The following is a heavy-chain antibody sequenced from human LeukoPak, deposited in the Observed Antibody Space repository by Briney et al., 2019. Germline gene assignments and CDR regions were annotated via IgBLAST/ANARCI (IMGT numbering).Heavy chain of an antibody. D-gene: IGHD5-18*01. CDR2: IIPIFGTA. V-gene: IGHV1-69*13. J-gene: IGHJ4*02. CDR1: GGTFSSYA. CDR3: ASPRDTAMVTGFDY. Sequence: ASVKVSCKASGGTFSSYAISWVRQAPGQGLGWMGGIIPIFGTANYAQKFQGRVTITPDESTSTAYMELSSLRSEDTAVYYCASPRDTAMVTGFDYWGQGTLVTVSS.